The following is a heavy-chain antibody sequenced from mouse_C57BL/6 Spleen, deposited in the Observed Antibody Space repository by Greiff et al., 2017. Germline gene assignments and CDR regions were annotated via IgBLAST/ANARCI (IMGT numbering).Heavy chain of an antibody. D-gene: IGHD1-1*01. CDR2: IDPSDSYT. V-gene: IGHV1-69*01. CDR1: GYTFTSYW. Sequence: QVQLQQPGAELVMPGASVKLSCKASGYTFTSYWMHWVKQRPGQGLEWIGEIDPSDSYTNYNQKFKGKSTLTVDKSSSTAYMQLSSLTSEDSAVYYGARPTVVDYAMDYWGQGTSVTVSA. CDR3: ARPTVVDYAMDY. J-gene: IGHJ4*01.